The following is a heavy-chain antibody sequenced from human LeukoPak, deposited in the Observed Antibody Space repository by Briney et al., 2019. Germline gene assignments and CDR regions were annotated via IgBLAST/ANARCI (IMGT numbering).Heavy chain of an antibody. CDR1: GGSISSHY. V-gene: IGHV4-59*11. CDR2: IYYSGST. CDR3: ARGQWELLPFDY. J-gene: IGHJ4*02. Sequence: SETLSLTCTVSGGSISSHYWSWIRQPPGKGLEWIGYIYYSGSTNYNPSLKSRVTISVDTSKNQFSLKLSSVTAADTAVYYCARGQWELLPFDYWGQGTLVTVSS. D-gene: IGHD1-26*01.